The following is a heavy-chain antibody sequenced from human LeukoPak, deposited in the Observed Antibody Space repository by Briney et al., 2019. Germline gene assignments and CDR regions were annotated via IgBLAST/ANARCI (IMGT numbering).Heavy chain of an antibody. Sequence: GGSLRLSCTPSGFTFSSHAMSWVRQAPGKGLEWVSGISGNGAGTYYGDSVKGRFTISRDNSKSTLYLQMNSLRAEDTAVYYCAKRAVAGTFDYWGQGTLVTVSS. CDR3: AKRAVAGTFDY. CDR1: GFTFSSHA. CDR2: ISGNGAGT. J-gene: IGHJ4*02. V-gene: IGHV3-23*02. D-gene: IGHD6-19*01.